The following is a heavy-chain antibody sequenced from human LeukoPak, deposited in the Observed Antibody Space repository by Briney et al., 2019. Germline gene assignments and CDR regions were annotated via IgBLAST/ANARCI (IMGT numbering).Heavy chain of an antibody. D-gene: IGHD5-24*01. V-gene: IGHV3-7*01. CDR3: AKLLGTATTYDS. CDR2: IKHDGSEK. J-gene: IGHJ4*02. CDR1: GFTFSSYW. Sequence: GGSPRLSCAASGFTFSSYWMSWVRQAPGKGLEWVANIKHDGSEKYYVDSVKGRFTISRDNTKSSLYLQMNSLGAEDTAMYYCAKLLGTATTYDSWGRGTRVTVSS.